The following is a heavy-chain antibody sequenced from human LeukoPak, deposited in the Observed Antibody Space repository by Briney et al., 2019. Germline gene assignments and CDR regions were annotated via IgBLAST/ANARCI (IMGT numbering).Heavy chain of an antibody. CDR1: GFTFSSYS. CDR3: ASTEGCSSTSCYTWFDY. V-gene: IGHV3-21*01. Sequence: PGGSLRLSCAASGFTFSSYSMNWVRQAPGKGLEWVSSISSSSYIYYADSVKGRFTISRDNAKNSLYLQVNSLRAEDTAVYYCASTEGCSSTSCYTWFDYWGQGTLVTVSS. J-gene: IGHJ4*02. CDR2: ISSSSYI. D-gene: IGHD2-2*02.